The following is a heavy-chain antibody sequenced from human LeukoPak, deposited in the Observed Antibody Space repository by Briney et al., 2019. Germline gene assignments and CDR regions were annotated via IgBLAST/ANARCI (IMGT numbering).Heavy chain of an antibody. Sequence: ASVKVSCKASGYTFTGYYMHWVRQAPGQGLEWMGIINPSGGSTSYAQKFQGRVTMTRDTSTSTVYMELSSLRSEDTAVYYCARDVGDGYAEDYWGQGTLVTVSS. J-gene: IGHJ4*02. V-gene: IGHV1-46*01. CDR1: GYTFTGYY. D-gene: IGHD5-24*01. CDR2: INPSGGST. CDR3: ARDVGDGYAEDY.